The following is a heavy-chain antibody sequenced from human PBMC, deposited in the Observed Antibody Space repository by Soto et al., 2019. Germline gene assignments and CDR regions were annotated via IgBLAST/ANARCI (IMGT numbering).Heavy chain of an antibody. CDR1: GYTFTSYA. V-gene: IGHV7-4-1*01. D-gene: IGHD6-13*01. CDR3: ARDRAGYSSSWYNHYHYGMDV. Sequence: QVQLVQSGSELKKPGASVKVSCKASGYTFTSYAMNWVRQAPGQGLEWMGWINTNTGNPTYAQGFTGRFVFSLDTSVSTAYLQICSLKAEDTAVYYCARDRAGYSSSWYNHYHYGMDVWGQGTTVTVSS. CDR2: INTNTGNP. J-gene: IGHJ6*02.